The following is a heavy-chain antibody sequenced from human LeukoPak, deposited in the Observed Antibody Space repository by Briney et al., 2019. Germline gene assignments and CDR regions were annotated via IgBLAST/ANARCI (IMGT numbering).Heavy chain of an antibody. CDR2: IRYDGSNK. CDR3: AKAGYSGYDFDAFDI. CDR1: GFTFSSYG. D-gene: IGHD5-12*01. Sequence: GGSLRLSCAASGFTFSSYGMHWVRQAPGKGLEWVAFIRYDGSNKYYADSVKGRFTISRDNSKNTLYLQMNSLRAEDTAVYYCAKAGYSGYDFDAFDIWGQGTMVTVSS. J-gene: IGHJ3*02. V-gene: IGHV3-30*02.